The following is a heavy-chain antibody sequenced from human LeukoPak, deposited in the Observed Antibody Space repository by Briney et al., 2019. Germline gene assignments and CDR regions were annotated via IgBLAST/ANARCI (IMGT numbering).Heavy chain of an antibody. J-gene: IGHJ6*03. CDR1: GGSISSGSYY. Sequence: PSQTLSLTCTVSGGSISSGSYYWSWIRQPAGKGLEWIGRIYTSGSTNYNPSLKSRVTISVDTSKNQFSLKLSSVTAADTAVYYCARALGRAAAYYYYYYMDVWGKGTTVTISS. CDR2: IYTSGST. V-gene: IGHV4-61*02. CDR3: ARALGRAAAYYYYYYMDV. D-gene: IGHD6-13*01.